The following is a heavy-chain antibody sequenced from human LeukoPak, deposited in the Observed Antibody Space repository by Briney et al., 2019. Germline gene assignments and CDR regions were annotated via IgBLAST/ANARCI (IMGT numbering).Heavy chain of an antibody. CDR3: ARREYCGGDCSVYGMDV. Sequence: HGESLKISCKGSGYSFTNYWIGWVRQMPGKGLEWMGIIYPGDSDTTYSPSFQGQVTISADKSISTAYLQWSSLKASDTAMYYCARREYCGGDCSVYGMDVWGQGTTVTVSS. CDR2: IYPGDSDT. V-gene: IGHV5-51*01. D-gene: IGHD2-21*02. CDR1: GYSFTNYW. J-gene: IGHJ6*02.